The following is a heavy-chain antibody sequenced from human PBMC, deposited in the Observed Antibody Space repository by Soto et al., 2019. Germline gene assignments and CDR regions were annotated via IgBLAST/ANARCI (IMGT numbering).Heavy chain of an antibody. CDR3: ARGLQEYSSSSGRRAGWFDP. CDR2: IYYSGST. J-gene: IGHJ5*02. D-gene: IGHD6-6*01. Sequence: SETLSLTCTVSGGSISSSSYYWGWIRQPPGKGLEWIGSIYYSGSTYYNPSLKSRVTISVDTSKNQFSLKLSSVTAADTAVYYCARGLQEYSSSSGRRAGWFDPWGQGTLVT. CDR1: GGSISSSSYY. V-gene: IGHV4-39*01.